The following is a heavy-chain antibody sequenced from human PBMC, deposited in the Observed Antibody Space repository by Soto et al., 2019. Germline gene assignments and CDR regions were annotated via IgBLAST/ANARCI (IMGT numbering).Heavy chain of an antibody. CDR1: GGTFNTYA. CDR3: AREVQVQTPAFVY. V-gene: IGHV1-69*19. J-gene: IGHJ4*02. Sequence: QVQLVQSGAEMKKPGSSVKDSCQSSGGTFNTYAMNWVRQAPGQGPEWMGDISPMFGAANYAPKFQGRVTITADESTGTSYMQLSSLTSEDTALYFCAREVQVQTPAFVYWGQGTLITVSS. CDR2: ISPMFGAA. D-gene: IGHD3-10*01.